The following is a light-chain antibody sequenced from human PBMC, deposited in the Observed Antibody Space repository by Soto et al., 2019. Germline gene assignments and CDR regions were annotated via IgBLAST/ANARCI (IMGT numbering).Light chain of an antibody. CDR3: CSYAGSSTFAGYV. CDR2: EGS. V-gene: IGLV2-23*03. CDR1: SSDVGSYNL. J-gene: IGLJ1*01. Sequence: QSALTQPASVSGSPGQSITISCTGTSSDVGSYNLVSWYQQHPGKAPKLMIYEGSKRPSGVSNRFSGSKSGNTASLTISGLQAEDEADYYCCSYAGSSTFAGYVFGTGTKLT.